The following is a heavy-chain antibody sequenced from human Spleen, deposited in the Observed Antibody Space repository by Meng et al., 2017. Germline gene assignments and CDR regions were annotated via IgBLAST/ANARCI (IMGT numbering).Heavy chain of an antibody. J-gene: IGHJ3*02. V-gene: IGHV4-34*01. CDR1: GGSFSGYY. Sequence: GSLRLSCAVYGGSFSGYYWSWIRQPPGKGLEWIGEINHSGSTNYNPSLKSRVTISVDTSKNQFALKLSYVTAADTAVYYCARGGRDAFDIWGQGTMVTVSS. CDR3: ARGGRDAFDI. CDR2: INHSGST.